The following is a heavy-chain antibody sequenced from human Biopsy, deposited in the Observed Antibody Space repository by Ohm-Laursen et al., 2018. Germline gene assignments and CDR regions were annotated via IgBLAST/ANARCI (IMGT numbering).Heavy chain of an antibody. J-gene: IGHJ3*02. CDR3: SKHGSGWTGDDALRI. Sequence: GTLSLTWAVYGGSLSGYYWSWIRQPPGKGLQWIGEINESGSINYDPSLEGRVTITKETSKNQFPLKMTSVTAADTAVYYCSKHGSGWTGDDALRIWGQGTMVTVSS. V-gene: IGHV4-34*01. CDR1: GGSLSGYY. CDR2: INESGSI. D-gene: IGHD6-19*01.